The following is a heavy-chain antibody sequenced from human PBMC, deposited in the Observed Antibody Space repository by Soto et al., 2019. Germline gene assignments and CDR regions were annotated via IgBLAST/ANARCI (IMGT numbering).Heavy chain of an antibody. Sequence: QVQLVQSGAEVKKPGASVKVSCKASGYTFTSYDINWVRQATGQGLEWMGWMNPNSGNKGYAQKFQGRXTXTXXTSISTAYMELSSLRSEDTAVYYCARTLYGDNFDYWGQGTLVTVSS. D-gene: IGHD4-17*01. CDR1: GYTFTSYD. CDR3: ARTLYGDNFDY. CDR2: MNPNSGNK. V-gene: IGHV1-8*01. J-gene: IGHJ4*02.